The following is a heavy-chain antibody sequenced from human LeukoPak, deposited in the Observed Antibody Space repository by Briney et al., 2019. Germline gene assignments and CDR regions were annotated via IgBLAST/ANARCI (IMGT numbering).Heavy chain of an antibody. CDR3: ARDMIEVGGAAFDI. CDR1: GFTVSDTF. D-gene: IGHD2-2*01. V-gene: IGHV3-53*01. CDR2: IHSGGFT. J-gene: IGHJ3*02. Sequence: PGGSLRLSCAASGFTVSDTFMNWVRQAPGKGLEWVSVIHSGGFTYYADSVEGRFTISRDISKNTMNLQMNSLRAEDTAVYYCARDMIEVGGAAFDIWGQGIMVTVSS.